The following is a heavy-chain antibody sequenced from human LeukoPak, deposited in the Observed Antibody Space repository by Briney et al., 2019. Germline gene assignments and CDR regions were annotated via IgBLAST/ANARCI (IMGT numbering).Heavy chain of an antibody. CDR3: ASDDY. V-gene: IGHV4-39*01. J-gene: IGHJ4*02. CDR2: IYSGGTI. CDR1: GGFLSSSSYH. Sequence: PSETLSLTCTVSGGFLSSSSYHGGWVRQPPGKGLECIGSIYSGGTIYYNPSLQSRVLISVDTSKNQFSLNLNSVTAADTAVYYCASDDYWGQGALVTVSS.